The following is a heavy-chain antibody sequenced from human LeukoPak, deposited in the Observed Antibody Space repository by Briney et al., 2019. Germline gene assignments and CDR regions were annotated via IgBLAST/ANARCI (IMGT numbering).Heavy chain of an antibody. Sequence: GGSLRLSCAASGFTFSSYGMHWVRQAPGKGLEWVAVISYDGSNKYYADSVKGRFTISRDNSKNTLYLQMNSLRAEDTAVYYCAKDISPGRPIHYYYGMDVWGQGTTVTVSS. J-gene: IGHJ6*02. CDR3: AKDISPGRPIHYYYGMDV. D-gene: IGHD2-21*01. CDR2: ISYDGSNK. V-gene: IGHV3-30*18. CDR1: GFTFSSYG.